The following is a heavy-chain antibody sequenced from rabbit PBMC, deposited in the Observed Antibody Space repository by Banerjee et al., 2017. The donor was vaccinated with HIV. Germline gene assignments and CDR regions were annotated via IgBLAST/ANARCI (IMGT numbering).Heavy chain of an antibody. Sequence: QLKESGGGLVQPGGSLKLSCKASGFDFSNYGVSWVRQAPGKGLEWIGYIDPVFGSIHYASWVNGRFTISDHNAQNTLYLQLNSLTAADTATYFCARVGYASSSSYPYYFNLWGQGTLVTVS. D-gene: IGHD1-1*01. V-gene: IGHV1S7*01. CDR2: IDPVFGSI. CDR1: GFDFSNYG. J-gene: IGHJ4*01. CDR3: ARVGYASSSSYPYYFNL.